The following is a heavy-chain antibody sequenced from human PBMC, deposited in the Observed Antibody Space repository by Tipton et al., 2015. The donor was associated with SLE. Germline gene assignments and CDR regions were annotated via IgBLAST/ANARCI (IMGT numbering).Heavy chain of an antibody. V-gene: IGHV4-39*07. CDR2: VYYTGNT. CDR1: GGSISNSY. D-gene: IGHD3-22*01. CDR3: ARDEYRYDATGYHLLGHFDF. Sequence: TLSLTCTVSGGSISNSYWTWIRQPPGKGLEWVGTVYYTGNTFYNPSLKSRVTISVDTSKNQFSLKLSSVTAADTAVYYCARDEYRYDATGYHLLGHFDFWGQGTLVTVSS. J-gene: IGHJ4*02.